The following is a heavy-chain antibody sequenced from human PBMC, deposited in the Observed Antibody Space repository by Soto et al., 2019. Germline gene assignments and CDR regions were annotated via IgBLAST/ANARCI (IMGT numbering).Heavy chain of an antibody. CDR1: GFSLSTSGVG. CDR2: IYWDDDK. Sequence: QITLKESGPTLVKPTQTLTLTCTFSGFSLSTSGVGVGWIRQPPGKALEWLALIYWDDDKRYSPSLKSRLTXTXXTSKNQVVLTMTNMDPVDTATYYCAHRQGYRWFDPWGQGTLVTVSS. CDR3: AHRQGYRWFDP. V-gene: IGHV2-5*02. D-gene: IGHD5-18*01. J-gene: IGHJ5*02.